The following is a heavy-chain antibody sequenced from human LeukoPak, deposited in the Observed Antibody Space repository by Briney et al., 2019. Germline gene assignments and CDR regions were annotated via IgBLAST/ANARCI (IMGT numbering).Heavy chain of an antibody. V-gene: IGHV3-30*04. J-gene: IGHJ4*02. CDR1: GFTFSSYA. CDR3: ARDLYSGSYYGVNY. Sequence: GGSLRLSCAASGFTFSSYAMHWVRQAPGKGLEWVAIISYDGSNKYQADSVKGRFTISRDNSKNTLYLQMDSLRGEDTAVYYCARDLYSGSYYGVNYWGQGTLVTVPS. CDR2: ISYDGSNK. D-gene: IGHD1-26*01.